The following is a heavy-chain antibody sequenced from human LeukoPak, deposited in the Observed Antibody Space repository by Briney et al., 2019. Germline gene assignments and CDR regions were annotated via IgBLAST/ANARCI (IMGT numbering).Heavy chain of an antibody. D-gene: IGHD2-2*01. V-gene: IGHV4-59*01. CDR2: IYYSGST. CDR3: ARGAENQLLTWFDP. Sequence: SETLSLTCTVSGGSISSYYWCWIRQSPGKGLEWIGHIYYSGSTKYNPSLKSRVTISADTSKNQFSLKLNSETAADTAVYYCARGAENQLLTWFDPWGQGTLVTVSS. J-gene: IGHJ5*02. CDR1: GGSISSYY.